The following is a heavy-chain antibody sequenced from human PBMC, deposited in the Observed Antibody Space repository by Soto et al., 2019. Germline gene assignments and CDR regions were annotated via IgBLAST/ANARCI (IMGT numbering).Heavy chain of an antibody. CDR1: GGSMIRYY. D-gene: IGHD5-12*01. Sequence: QVRLQESGPGLVKPSETLSLTCTVSGGSMIRYYCSCIRQPPGRGLEWIGFIYYAGSTKYNPSLNSRVTISVDTSKNQFSLTVTSVTAADTAVYYCAIRIVATETFDYWGQGTLVTVSS. CDR2: IYYAGST. CDR3: AIRIVATETFDY. V-gene: IGHV4-59*08. J-gene: IGHJ4*02.